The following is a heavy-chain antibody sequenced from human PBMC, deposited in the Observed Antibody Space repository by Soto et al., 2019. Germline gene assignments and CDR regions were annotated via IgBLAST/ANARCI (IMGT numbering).Heavy chain of an antibody. CDR3: ARLFGYSYGHQEIFDY. J-gene: IGHJ4*02. V-gene: IGHV5-51*01. CDR2: IYPGDFDT. Sequence: PGESLKISCMGSGYSFNTYWIGWVRQMPGKGLEWMGIIYPGDFDTRYSPSFQGHVTMSVDKSINTAYLQWSSLETSDTAMYYCARLFGYSYGHQEIFDYWGKGTQATVSS. D-gene: IGHD5-18*01. CDR1: GYSFNTYW.